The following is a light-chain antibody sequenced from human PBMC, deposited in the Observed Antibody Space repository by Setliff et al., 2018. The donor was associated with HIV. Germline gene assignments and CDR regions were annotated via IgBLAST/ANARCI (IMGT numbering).Light chain of an antibody. Sequence: QSALAQPRSVSGSPGQSVTISCTGSSSDVGGYNYVCWYQQHPGKAPKVMIYDVSKRPSGVPDRFSGSKSDNTASLTISGLQAEDEADYYCCSYADNFNYVFGGGTKVTVL. CDR3: CSYADNFNYV. J-gene: IGLJ1*01. V-gene: IGLV2-11*01. CDR1: SSDVGGYNY. CDR2: DVS.